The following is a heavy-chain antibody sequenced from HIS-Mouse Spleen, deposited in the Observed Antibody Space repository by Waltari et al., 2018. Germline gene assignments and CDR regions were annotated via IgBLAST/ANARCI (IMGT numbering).Heavy chain of an antibody. D-gene: IGHD6-13*01. CDR3: ARDMRGPQAAGFDY. V-gene: IGHV3-30*04. Sequence: QVQLVESGGGVVQPGRSLRLSCAASGFTFSSYAMHWVRQAPGKGLEWVAVISYDGSNKYYADSVKGRFTISRDNSKNTLYLQMNSLRAEDTAVYYCARDMRGPQAAGFDYWGQGTLVTVSS. J-gene: IGHJ4*02. CDR2: ISYDGSNK. CDR1: GFTFSSYA.